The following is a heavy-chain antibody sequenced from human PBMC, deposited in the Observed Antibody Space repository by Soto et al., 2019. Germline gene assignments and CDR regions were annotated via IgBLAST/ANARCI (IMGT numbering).Heavy chain of an antibody. CDR2: INSDGARI. Sequence: EVQLVESGGGFVQPGGSLRLSCAASGFTFTHYRIHWVRQPPGKGLEWVGRINSDGARIEYGDSVKGRFTNSRDNAHNMVLLQINSLTDEGSGVYFCAREGDWNYVQDFWGQGTLVTVSS. J-gene: IGHJ4*02. D-gene: IGHD1-1*01. V-gene: IGHV3-74*03. CDR3: AREGDWNYVQDF. CDR1: GFTFTHYR.